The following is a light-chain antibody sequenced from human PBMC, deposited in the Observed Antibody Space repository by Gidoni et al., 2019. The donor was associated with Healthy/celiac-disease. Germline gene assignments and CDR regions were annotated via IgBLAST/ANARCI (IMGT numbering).Light chain of an antibody. CDR2: WAS. J-gene: IGKJ5*01. CDR1: QSVLYNSNNKNY. V-gene: IGKV4-1*01. CDR3: QQYSSTPIT. Sequence: DIVMPQSPDSLPVSLGARATINCKSSQSVLYNSNNKNYLAWYQQKPGQPPKLLIYWASTRESGVPDRFSGSGSGTAFPLTISSLQAEDVAVSYCQQYSSTPITFGQGTRLEIK.